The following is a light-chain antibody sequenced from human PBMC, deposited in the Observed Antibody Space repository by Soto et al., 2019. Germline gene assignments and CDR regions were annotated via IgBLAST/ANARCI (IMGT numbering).Light chain of an antibody. J-gene: IGKJ5*01. V-gene: IGKV3-15*01. CDR2: GAS. CDR3: QQYNEWPIT. CDR1: QSVSSN. Sequence: EIVMTQSPATLSVSPGERATLSCTASQSVSSNLAWYQQKPGQAPRLLIYGASTRATGTPARFSGSGSGTQLTLTISSLQSEDFAVYYCQQYNEWPITFGQGTRLEN.